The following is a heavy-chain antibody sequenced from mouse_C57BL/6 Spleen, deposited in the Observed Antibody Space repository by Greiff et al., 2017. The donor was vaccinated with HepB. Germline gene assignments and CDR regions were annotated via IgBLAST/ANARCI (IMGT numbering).Heavy chain of an antibody. V-gene: IGHV3-1*01. J-gene: IGHJ2*01. CDR1: GYSITSGYD. CDR3: ARERLDYFDY. Sequence: VQLKESGPGMVKPSQSLSLTCTVTGYSITSGYDWHWIRHFPGNKLEWMGYISYSGSTNYNPSLKSRISITHDTSKNHFFLKLNSVTTEDTATYYCARERLDYFDYWGQGTTLTVSS. D-gene: IGHD2-2*01. CDR2: ISYSGST.